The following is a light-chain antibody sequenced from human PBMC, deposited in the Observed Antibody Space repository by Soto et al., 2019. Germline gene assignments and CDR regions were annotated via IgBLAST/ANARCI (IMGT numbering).Light chain of an antibody. V-gene: IGKV3-15*01. CDR2: GAS. J-gene: IGKJ1*01. CDR3: QQYNIWWT. CDR1: QSVSTS. Sequence: EIVMTQSPATLSVSPGERATLSCRASQSVSTSLAWYQQKPGQAPRLLISGASNRATGVPARFSGSGSETEFTHTISSLQSEDFAVYYCQQYNIWWTFGQGTKVEIK.